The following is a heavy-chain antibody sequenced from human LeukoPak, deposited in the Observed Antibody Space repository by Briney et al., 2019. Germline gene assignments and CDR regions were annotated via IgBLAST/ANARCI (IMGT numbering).Heavy chain of an antibody. Sequence: SETLSLTCTVSGGSISSYYWSWIRQPAGKGLEWIGRIYTSGSTNYNPSLKSRVTMSVDTSKNQFSLKLSSVTAADTAAYYCARAATAMVTRVWFDPWGQGTLVTVSS. CDR1: GGSISSYY. D-gene: IGHD5-18*01. V-gene: IGHV4-4*07. CDR2: IYTSGST. J-gene: IGHJ5*02. CDR3: ARAATAMVTRVWFDP.